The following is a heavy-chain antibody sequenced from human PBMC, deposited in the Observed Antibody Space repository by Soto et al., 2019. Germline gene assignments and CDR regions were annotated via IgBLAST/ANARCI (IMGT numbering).Heavy chain of an antibody. Sequence: SVKVSCKXSGGTFSSYAISWVRQAPGQGLEWMGGIIPIFGTANYAQKFQGRVTITADESTSTAYMELSSLRSEDTAVYYCARAWDCSSTSCSPSTYYNWFDPWGQGTLVTVSS. V-gene: IGHV1-69*13. CDR2: IIPIFGTA. CDR3: ARAWDCSSTSCSPSTYYNWFDP. CDR1: GGTFSSYA. D-gene: IGHD2-2*01. J-gene: IGHJ5*02.